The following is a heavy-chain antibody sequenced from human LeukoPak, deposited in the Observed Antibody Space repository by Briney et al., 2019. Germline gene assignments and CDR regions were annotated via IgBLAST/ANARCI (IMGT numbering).Heavy chain of an antibody. D-gene: IGHD2-2*02. Sequence: KPSETLSLTCTVSGGSITIGASYWGWFRQPPGKTLEWVRSIYYSGSTYYNPSLKSRVTISLDTSKNQFTLKLISATAADTAVYYCADVHTLAYWGQGTLVTASS. J-gene: IGHJ4*02. CDR2: IYYSGST. CDR1: GGSITIGASY. CDR3: ADVHTLAY. V-gene: IGHV4-39*06.